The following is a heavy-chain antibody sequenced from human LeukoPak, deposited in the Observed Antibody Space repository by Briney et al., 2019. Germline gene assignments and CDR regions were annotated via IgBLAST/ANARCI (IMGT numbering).Heavy chain of an antibody. J-gene: IGHJ4*02. D-gene: IGHD2-15*01. Sequence: SVKVSCKASGGTFSSYAISWVRQAPGQGLEWMGRIIPILGIANYAQKFQGRVTITADKSTSTAYMELSSLRSEDTAVYYCAREASADRYCSGGSCYPGGYWGQGTLVTVPS. CDR1: GGTFSSYA. CDR3: AREASADRYCSGGSCYPGGY. CDR2: IIPILGIA. V-gene: IGHV1-69*04.